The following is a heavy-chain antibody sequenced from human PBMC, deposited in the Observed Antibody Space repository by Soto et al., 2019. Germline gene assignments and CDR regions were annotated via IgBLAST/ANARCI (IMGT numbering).Heavy chain of an antibody. J-gene: IGHJ3*01. Sequence: EVQLVESGGGLVKPGGSLRLSCAASGFTFSSYSMNWVRQAPGKGLEWVSSISSSSSYIYYADSVKGRFTISRDNAKNPLLVQMNSLGADETAVYYCARSLFGGAVPLRQDAFDHWGRGTMVTVSS. D-gene: IGHD3-10*02. CDR3: ARSLFGGAVPLRQDAFDH. V-gene: IGHV3-21*01. CDR2: ISSSSSYI. CDR1: GFTFSSYS.